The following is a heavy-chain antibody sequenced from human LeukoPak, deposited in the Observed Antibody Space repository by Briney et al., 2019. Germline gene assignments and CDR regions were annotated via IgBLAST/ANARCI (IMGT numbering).Heavy chain of an antibody. D-gene: IGHD2-2*01. CDR1: GSSISSGGYY. CDR2: IYYSGST. Sequence: SQTLSLTCTVSGSSISSGGYYWSWIRQHPGKGLEWIGYIYYSGSTYYNPSLKSRVTISVDTSKNQFSLKLSSVTAADTTVYYYASTPHCSSTSCYPPPYYYYMDVWGKGTTVTVSS. V-gene: IGHV4-31*03. J-gene: IGHJ6*03. CDR3: ASTPHCSSTSCYPPPYYYYMDV.